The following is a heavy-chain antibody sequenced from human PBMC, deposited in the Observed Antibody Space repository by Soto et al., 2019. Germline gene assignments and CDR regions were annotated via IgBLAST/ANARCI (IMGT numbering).Heavy chain of an antibody. CDR1: GYTFTSYD. CDR2: MNPNSGNT. V-gene: IGHV1-8*01. J-gene: IGHJ6*02. Sequence: QVQLVQSGAEVKKPGASVKVSCKASGYTFTSYDINWVRQATGQGLEWMGWMNPNSGNTGYAQKFQGRVTMTRNTSIGTAYMELSSLRSEDTAVYYGARWPDGYYYYGMDVWGQGTTVTVSS. CDR3: ARWPDGYYYYGMDV.